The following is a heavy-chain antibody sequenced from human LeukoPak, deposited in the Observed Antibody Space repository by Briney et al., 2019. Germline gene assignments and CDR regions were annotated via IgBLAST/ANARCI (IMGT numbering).Heavy chain of an antibody. CDR3: ARAGWYELPRYAFDI. J-gene: IGHJ3*02. V-gene: IGHV1-18*01. Sequence: ASVKVCCKASGYTFTSYGISWVRQAPGQGLEWMGWISAYNGYTNYAQKRQGRVTITTDTSTSTAYMELRSLRSDDTAVYYCARAGWYELPRYAFDIWGQGTMVTVSS. CDR2: ISAYNGYT. D-gene: IGHD6-19*01. CDR1: GYTFTSYG.